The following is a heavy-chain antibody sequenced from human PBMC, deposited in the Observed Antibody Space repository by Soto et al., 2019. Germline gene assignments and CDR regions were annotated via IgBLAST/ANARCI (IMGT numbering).Heavy chain of an antibody. CDR3: ARCRRIAAPPGFDY. V-gene: IGHV4-34*01. Sequence: PSETLSLTCAVYGGSFSGYYWSWIRQPPGKGLEWIGEINHSGSTNYNPSLKSRVTISVDTSKNQFSLKLSSVTAADTAVYYCARCRRIAAPPGFDYRGPGTLVNVSS. CDR1: GGSFSGYY. CDR2: INHSGST. D-gene: IGHD6-6*01. J-gene: IGHJ4*02.